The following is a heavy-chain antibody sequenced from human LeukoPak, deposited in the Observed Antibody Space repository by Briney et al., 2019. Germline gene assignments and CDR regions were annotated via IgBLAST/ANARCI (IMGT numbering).Heavy chain of an antibody. J-gene: IGHJ5*02. CDR2: IYPSGT. CDR1: GDSIGSNY. Sequence: PSETLSLTCTVSGDSIGSNYWSWIRQPAGKGLEWIGRIYPSGTNYNPSLKSRVTISVDKPKNQVSLKLISVTAADTAMYYCAKSSGSYRPWGQGTLVTVSS. D-gene: IGHD1-26*01. CDR3: AKSSGSYRP. V-gene: IGHV4-4*07.